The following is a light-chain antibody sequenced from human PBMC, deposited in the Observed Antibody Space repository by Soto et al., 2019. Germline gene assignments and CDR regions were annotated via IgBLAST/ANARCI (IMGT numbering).Light chain of an antibody. J-gene: IGKJ2*01. Sequence: EIVLTQSPATLSLSPGERAILSCRASQSVSNFLAWYQQKPGQAPRLLIYDTSNRATGIPARFSGSGSGTDFPLTISNLEPEDFAVYYCQQRSNWPPYTFGQGTKVDIK. V-gene: IGKV3-11*01. CDR2: DTS. CDR3: QQRSNWPPYT. CDR1: QSVSNF.